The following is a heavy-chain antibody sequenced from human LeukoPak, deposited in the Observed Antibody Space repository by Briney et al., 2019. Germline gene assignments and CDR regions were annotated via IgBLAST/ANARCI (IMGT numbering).Heavy chain of an antibody. CDR1: VFTVINNY. J-gene: IGHJ4*02. CDR2: IDTGVNT. CDR3: ARDLNY. Sequence: TGGSLRLSCAASVFTVINNYMSWVRHAPGKGLEWVSIIDTGVNTYYADSVKGRFTISRDNSKNTLYLQMNSLRAEDTAMYYCARDLNYWGQGTLVTVSS. V-gene: IGHV3-53*01.